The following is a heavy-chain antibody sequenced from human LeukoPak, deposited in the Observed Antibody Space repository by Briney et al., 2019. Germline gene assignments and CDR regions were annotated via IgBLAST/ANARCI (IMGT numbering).Heavy chain of an antibody. V-gene: IGHV4-61*02. Sequence: SQTLSLTCTVSGGSISSGSYYWSWIRQPAGKGLEWIGRIYTSGSTNYNPSLKSRVTISVDTSKNQFSLKLSSVTAADTAVYYCARDKGHRTPTWFEPWGQGTLVTVSS. CDR3: ARDKGHRTPTWFEP. J-gene: IGHJ5*02. D-gene: IGHD1-14*01. CDR2: IYTSGST. CDR1: GGSISSGSYY.